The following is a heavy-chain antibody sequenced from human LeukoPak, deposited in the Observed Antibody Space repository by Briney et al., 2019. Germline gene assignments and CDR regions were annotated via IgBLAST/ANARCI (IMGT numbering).Heavy chain of an antibody. Sequence: GESLKISCKGSGYRFNAYWIAWVRQMPGKGLEWMGIIYPDDSDTRYSPSFQGQVTVSADKSVRTAYLQWSSLKASDTAMYYCARPNITSYYDSRGYDAFDVWGQGTMVTVSS. V-gene: IGHV5-51*01. D-gene: IGHD3-22*01. CDR3: ARPNITSYYDSRGYDAFDV. J-gene: IGHJ3*01. CDR1: GYRFNAYW. CDR2: IYPDDSDT.